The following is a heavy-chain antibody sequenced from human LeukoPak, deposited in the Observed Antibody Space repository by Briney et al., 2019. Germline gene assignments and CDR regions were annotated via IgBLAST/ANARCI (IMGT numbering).Heavy chain of an antibody. D-gene: IGHD3-3*01. CDR2: IIPIFGTA. CDR1: GGTFSSYA. J-gene: IGHJ4*02. Sequence: ASVKVSCKASGGTFSSYAISWVRQAPGQGLEWMGRIIPIFGTANYAQKFQGRVTITTDESTSTAYMELSSLRSEDTAVNYCASVFWSGYDYWGQGTLVTVSS. CDR3: ASVFWSGYDY. V-gene: IGHV1-69*05.